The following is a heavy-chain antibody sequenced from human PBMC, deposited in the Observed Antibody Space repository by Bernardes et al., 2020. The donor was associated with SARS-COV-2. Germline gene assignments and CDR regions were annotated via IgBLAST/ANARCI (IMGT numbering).Heavy chain of an antibody. J-gene: IGHJ4*02. CDR1: GFTFNDYA. CDR2: VSGRGDNT. D-gene: IGHD5-12*01. CDR3: AKDFIGRSGLLDF. V-gene: IGHV3-23*01. Sequence: GSLRLSCAASGFTFNDYAMSWVRHVPGKGLEWISAVSGRGDNTYYADSVEGRFTISRDNAKNMVYLQMNSLSAEDTAVYYCAKDFIGRSGLLDFWGQGTLVTVST.